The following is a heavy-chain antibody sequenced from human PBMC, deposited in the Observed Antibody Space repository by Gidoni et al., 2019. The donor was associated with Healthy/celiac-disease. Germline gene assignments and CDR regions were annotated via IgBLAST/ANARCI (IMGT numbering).Heavy chain of an antibody. Sequence: QLPLQESGSGLAKPSQTLSLTCAVSRGSISSGGYSWSWNRQPPGKGLEWIGYIDHIGSTYYNPSLKSRVTISVDRSKTQFSLKLSSVTAADTAVYYCARGPVDIRIYYGMDVWGQGTTVTVSS. CDR3: ARGPVDIRIYYGMDV. D-gene: IGHD2-2*01. CDR2: IDHIGST. J-gene: IGHJ6*02. V-gene: IGHV4-30-2*01. CDR1: RGSISSGGYS.